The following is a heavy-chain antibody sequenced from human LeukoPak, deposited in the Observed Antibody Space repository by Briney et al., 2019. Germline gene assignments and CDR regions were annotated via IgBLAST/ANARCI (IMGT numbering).Heavy chain of an antibody. CDR2: ISSSGSTI. CDR1: GFTFSDYY. CDR3: ARDYYYYDSSGYQESVVA. J-gene: IGHJ4*02. D-gene: IGHD3-22*01. V-gene: IGHV3-11*01. Sequence: GGSLRLSCAASGFTFSDYYMSWIRQAPGKGLEWVSYISSSGSTIYYADSVKGRFTISRDNAKNSLYLQMNSLRAEDTAVYYCARDYYYYDSSGYQESVVAWGQGTLVTVSS.